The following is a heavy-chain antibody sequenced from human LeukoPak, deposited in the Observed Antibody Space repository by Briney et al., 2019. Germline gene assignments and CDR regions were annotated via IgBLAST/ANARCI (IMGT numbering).Heavy chain of an antibody. D-gene: IGHD2-2*01. J-gene: IGHJ3*02. Sequence: ASVKVSCKASGYTFTSYYMHWVRQAPGQGLEWMGIINPSGGSTSYAQKFQGRVTMTRETSTSTVYMELSSLRSEDTAVYYCASGEYCSSTSCSPRIDAFDIWGQGTMVTVSS. CDR3: ASGEYCSSTSCSPRIDAFDI. CDR2: INPSGGST. CDR1: GYTFTSYY. V-gene: IGHV1-46*01.